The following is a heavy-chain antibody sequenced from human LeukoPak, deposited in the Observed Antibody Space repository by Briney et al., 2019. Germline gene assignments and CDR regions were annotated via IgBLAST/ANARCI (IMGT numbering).Heavy chain of an antibody. D-gene: IGHD2-15*01. CDR1: GYSISSGYY. CDR3: ARVDGSCSGGSCPSGNWFDP. CDR2: IYHSGST. J-gene: IGHJ5*02. Sequence: SETLSLTCTVSGYSISSGYYWGWIRQPPGKGLEWIGGIYHSGSTYYNPSLKSRVTISVDTSKNQFSLKLSSVTAADTAVYYCARVDGSCSGGSCPSGNWFDPWGQGTLVTVSS. V-gene: IGHV4-38-2*02.